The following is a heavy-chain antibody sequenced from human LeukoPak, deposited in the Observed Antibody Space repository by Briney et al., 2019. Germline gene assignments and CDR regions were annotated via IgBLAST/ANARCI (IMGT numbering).Heavy chain of an antibody. CDR3: ARYDFWSGYLDY. CDR1: GSSISSYY. D-gene: IGHD3-3*01. Sequence: SETLSLTCTVSGSSISSYYWSWIRQPPGKGLEWIGYIYYSGSTNYNPSLKSRVTISVDTSKNQFSLKLSSVTAADTAVYYCARYDFWSGYLDYWGQGTLVTVSS. CDR2: IYYSGST. V-gene: IGHV4-59*01. J-gene: IGHJ4*02.